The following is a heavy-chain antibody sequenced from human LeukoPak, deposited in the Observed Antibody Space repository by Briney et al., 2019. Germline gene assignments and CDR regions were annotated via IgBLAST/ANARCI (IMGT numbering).Heavy chain of an antibody. V-gene: IGHV3-73*01. J-gene: IGHJ4*02. Sequence: GGSLRLSCAASGFTFSGSSMQWVRQAPGKGLEWVGRIRSKAHSYATAYAASVKGRFTISRDDSKNTAYLQMNSLKTEDTAVYYCTSRGWPWGQGTLVTVSS. CDR1: GFTFSGSS. CDR3: TSRGWP. CDR2: IRSKAHSYAT. D-gene: IGHD6-19*01.